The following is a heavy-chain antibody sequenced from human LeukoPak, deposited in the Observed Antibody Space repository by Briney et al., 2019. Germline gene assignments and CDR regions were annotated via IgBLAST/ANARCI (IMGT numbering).Heavy chain of an antibody. V-gene: IGHV4-59*08. D-gene: IGHD3-10*01. CDR1: GGSISSYY. CDR2: IYYSGST. CDR3: ARALDEFGSFDY. Sequence: SETLSLTCTVSGGSISSYYWSWIRQPPGKGLEWIGYIYYSGSTYYNPSLKSRVTISVDTSKNQFSLKLSSVTAADTAVYYCARALDEFGSFDYWGQGTLVTVSS. J-gene: IGHJ4*02.